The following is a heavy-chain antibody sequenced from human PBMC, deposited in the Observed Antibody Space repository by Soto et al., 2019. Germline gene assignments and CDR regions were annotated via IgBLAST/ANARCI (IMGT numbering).Heavy chain of an antibody. J-gene: IGHJ4*02. CDR1: GFTFSSYW. CDR2: INSDGSST. CDR3: AAYSSGWYRADYYFDY. V-gene: IGHV3-74*01. Sequence: GGSLRLSCAASGFTFSSYWMHWVRQAPGKGLVWVSRINSDGSSTSYADSVKGRFTISRDNAKNTLYLQMNSLRAEDTAVYYCAAYSSGWYRADYYFDYWGQGTLVTVSS. D-gene: IGHD6-19*01.